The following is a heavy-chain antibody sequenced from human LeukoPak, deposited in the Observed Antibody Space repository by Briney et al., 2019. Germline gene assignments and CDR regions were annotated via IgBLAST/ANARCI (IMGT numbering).Heavy chain of an antibody. CDR2: INPNSGGT. J-gene: IGHJ3*02. Sequence: PGASVKVSCKASGYTFTGYYMHWVRQAPGQGLEWMGRINPNSGGTNYAQKFQGRVTMTRDTSISTAYMELSMLRSDDTAVYYCASSFTMIVVVVGAFDIGGQGTMVTVSS. CDR3: ASSFTMIVVVVGAFDI. V-gene: IGHV1-2*06. CDR1: GYTFTGYY. D-gene: IGHD3-22*01.